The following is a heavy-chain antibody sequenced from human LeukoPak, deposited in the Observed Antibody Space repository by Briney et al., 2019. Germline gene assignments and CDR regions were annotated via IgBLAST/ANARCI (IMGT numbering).Heavy chain of an antibody. D-gene: IGHD3-22*01. CDR3: ARLRHYYDRTDPPMDV. Sequence: GESLKISCKGSGYRFTSYWIGWVRQMPGKGLGWMGMICPGDPATRDSPSFQGQVTISADKSISTAYLQWSSLKASDTAMYYCARLRHYYDRTDPPMDVWGQGTTVTVSS. J-gene: IGHJ6*02. CDR2: ICPGDPAT. V-gene: IGHV5-51*01. CDR1: GYRFTSYW.